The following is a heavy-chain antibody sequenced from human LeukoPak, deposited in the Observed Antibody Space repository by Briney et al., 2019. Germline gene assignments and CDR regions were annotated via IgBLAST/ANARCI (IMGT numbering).Heavy chain of an antibody. J-gene: IGHJ4*02. CDR1: GYTFTSYA. Sequence: ASVKVSCKASGYTFTSYAMNWVRQAPGQGLEWMGWINTNTGNPTYAQGFTGRFVFSLDTSVSTAYLQISSLKAEDTAVYYCAKLSYDSSGSSDPSFDCWGQGALVTVSS. V-gene: IGHV7-4-1*02. D-gene: IGHD3-22*01. CDR3: AKLSYDSSGSSDPSFDC. CDR2: INTNTGNP.